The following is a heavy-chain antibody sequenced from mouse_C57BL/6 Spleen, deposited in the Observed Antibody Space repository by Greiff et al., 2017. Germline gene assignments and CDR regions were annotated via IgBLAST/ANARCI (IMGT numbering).Heavy chain of an antibody. CDR2: IDPSDSET. CDR1: GYTFTSYW. D-gene: IGHD2-1*01. CDR3: AREVYYGNYPFAY. Sequence: VKLQQPGAELVRPGSSVKLSCKASGYTFTSYWMHWVKQRPIQGLEWIGNIDPSDSETHYNQKFKDKATLTVDKSSSTAYMQLSSLTSEDSAVYYCAREVYYGNYPFAYWGQGTLVTVSA. V-gene: IGHV1-52*01. J-gene: IGHJ3*01.